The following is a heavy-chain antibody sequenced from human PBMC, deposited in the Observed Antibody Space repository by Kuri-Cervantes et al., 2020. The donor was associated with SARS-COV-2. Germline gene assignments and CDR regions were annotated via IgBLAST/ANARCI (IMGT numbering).Heavy chain of an antibody. CDR1: GFTVSSNY. CDR3: ARDGDY. Sequence: GESLKISCAASGFTVSSNYMSWVRQAPGKGLEWVSVIYSGGSTYYADSVKGRFTISRDDSKNTLYLQMDSLRDDDTAVYYCARDGDYWGQGTPVTVSS. V-gene: IGHV3-66*01. CDR2: IYSGGST. J-gene: IGHJ4*02.